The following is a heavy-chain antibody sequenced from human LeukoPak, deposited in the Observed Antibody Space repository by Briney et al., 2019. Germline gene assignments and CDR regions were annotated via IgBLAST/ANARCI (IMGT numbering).Heavy chain of an antibody. CDR3: ARDLWGLSSDY. CDR1: GYTFTSYG. CDR2: ISAYNGNT. V-gene: IGHV1-18*01. Sequence: EASVKVSSKASGYTFTSYGISWVRQAPGQGLEWMGWISAYNGNTNYAQKLQGRVTMTTDTSTSTAYMELRSLRSDDTAVYYCARDLWGLSSDYWGQGTLVTVSS. J-gene: IGHJ4*02. D-gene: IGHD3-16*02.